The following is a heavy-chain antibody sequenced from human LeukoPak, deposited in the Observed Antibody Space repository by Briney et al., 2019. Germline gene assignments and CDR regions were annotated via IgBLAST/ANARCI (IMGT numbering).Heavy chain of an antibody. Sequence: PGGSLRLSCAASGFTFSDYYMSWIRQAPGRGLEWVSYISSSGSTIYYADSVKGRFTISRDNAKNSLYLQMNSLRAEDTAVYYCARDCSGGSCFPYYYYYGMDVWGQGTTVTASS. CDR2: ISSSGSTI. CDR3: ARDCSGGSCFPYYYYYGMDV. CDR1: GFTFSDYY. J-gene: IGHJ6*02. D-gene: IGHD2-15*01. V-gene: IGHV3-11*01.